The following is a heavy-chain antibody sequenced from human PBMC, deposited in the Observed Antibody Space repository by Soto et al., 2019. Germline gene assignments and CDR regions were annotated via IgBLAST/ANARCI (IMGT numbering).Heavy chain of an antibody. J-gene: IGHJ4*02. CDR1: GGSISSGGYY. V-gene: IGHV4-31*03. D-gene: IGHD6-13*01. CDR3: ARDLTAAGYFDY. CDR2: IYYSGST. Sequence: SETLSLTCTVSGGSISSGGYYWIWIRQHPGKGLEWIGYIYYSGSTYYNPSLKSRVTISVDTSKNQFSLKLSSVTAADTAVYYCARDLTAAGYFDYWGQGTLVTVSS.